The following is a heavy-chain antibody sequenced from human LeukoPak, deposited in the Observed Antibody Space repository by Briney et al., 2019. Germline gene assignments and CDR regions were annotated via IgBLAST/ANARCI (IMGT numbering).Heavy chain of an antibody. CDR1: GYTFTSYA. D-gene: IGHD4-17*01. CDR2: INPSGGST. Sequence: GASVKVSCKASGYTFTSYAMHWVRQAPGQGLEWMGIINPSGGSTSYAQKFQGRVTMTRDTSTSTVYMELSSLRSEDTAVYYCARDPFEVTDYGDYVGYYYYGMDVWGQGTTVTVSS. CDR3: ARDPFEVTDYGDYVGYYYYGMDV. J-gene: IGHJ6*02. V-gene: IGHV1-46*01.